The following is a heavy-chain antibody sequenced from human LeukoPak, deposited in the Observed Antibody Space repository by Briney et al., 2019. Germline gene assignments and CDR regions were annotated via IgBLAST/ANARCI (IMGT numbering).Heavy chain of an antibody. J-gene: IGHJ5*02. CDR1: GASISNYH. CDR3: ARGRNAPQYQLLSSNWLDP. CDR2: MYDSGNT. Sequence: PSETLSLTCTVSGASISNYHWSWIRQPPGKGLEWIGYMYDSGNTNYNPSLKSRVTISVDTSKNQFSLKLSSVTAADTAVYYCARGRNAPQYQLLSSNWLDPWGQGTLVTVSS. V-gene: IGHV4-59*01. D-gene: IGHD2-2*01.